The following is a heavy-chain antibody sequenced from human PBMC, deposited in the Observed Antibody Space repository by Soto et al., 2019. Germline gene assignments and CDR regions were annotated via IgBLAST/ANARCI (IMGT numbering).Heavy chain of an antibody. CDR3: AKDNYYSNYEGGFDY. Sequence: GGSLRLSCAASGFTFSSYGMHWVRQAPGKGLEWVAVISYDGSNKYYADSVKGRFTISRDNSKNTLYLQMNSLRAEDTAVYYCAKDNYYSNYEGGFDYWGQGTLVTVSS. CDR2: ISYDGSNK. V-gene: IGHV3-30*18. CDR1: GFTFSSYG. J-gene: IGHJ4*02. D-gene: IGHD4-4*01.